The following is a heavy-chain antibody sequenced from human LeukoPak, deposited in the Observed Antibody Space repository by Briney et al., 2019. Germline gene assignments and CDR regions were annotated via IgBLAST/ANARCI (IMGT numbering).Heavy chain of an antibody. J-gene: IGHJ6*03. Sequence: GGSLRLSCVGTGFNFGSYVMSWVRQAPGKGLEWVSVISGSGHSTYYAESVKGRFTISRDNSKNTLYLQINSLRAEDTAVYYCAKDWAIAGSYYCMDVWGKGTTVTISS. CDR1: GFNFGSYV. CDR3: AKDWAIAGSYYCMDV. D-gene: IGHD2-2*01. CDR2: ISGSGHST. V-gene: IGHV3-23*01.